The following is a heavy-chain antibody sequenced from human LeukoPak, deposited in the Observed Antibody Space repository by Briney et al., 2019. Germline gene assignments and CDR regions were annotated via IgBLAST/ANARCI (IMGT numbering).Heavy chain of an antibody. CDR3: ASLVPAAIHTNYYYGMDV. Sequence: PSETLSLTCTVSGGSISGTDLYWGWIRQLPGKGLEWIGNIHSSGNSFCNPSLKSRVTISVDTSKNQFSLKLSSVTAADTAVYYCASLVPAAIHTNYYYGMDVWGQGTTVTVSS. V-gene: IGHV4-39*01. J-gene: IGHJ6*02. D-gene: IGHD2-2*02. CDR2: IHSSGNS. CDR1: GGSISGTDLY.